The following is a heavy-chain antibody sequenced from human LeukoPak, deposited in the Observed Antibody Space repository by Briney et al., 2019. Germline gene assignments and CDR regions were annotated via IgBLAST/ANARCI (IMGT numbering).Heavy chain of an antibody. V-gene: IGHV3-23*01. D-gene: IGHD5-18*01. CDR2: ISGSGDST. J-gene: IGHJ4*02. CDR1: GFTLSTYG. CDR3: ARDQLWLDY. Sequence: GGTLRLSCAASGFTLSTYGMSWVRQAPGKGLAWVSGISGSGDSTYYADSVRGRFTISRDNSKNTLFLQMNSLRAEDTAVYYCARDQLWLDYWGQGTLVTVSS.